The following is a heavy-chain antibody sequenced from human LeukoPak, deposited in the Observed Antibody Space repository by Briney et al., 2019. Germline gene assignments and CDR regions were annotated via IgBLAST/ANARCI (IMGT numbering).Heavy chain of an antibody. D-gene: IGHD6-19*01. J-gene: IGHJ4*02. CDR2: INKDGSEK. CDR1: RFTFSNYW. CDR3: ATYGIGVAALDY. V-gene: IGHV3-7*05. Sequence: GGSLRLSCVVSRFTFSNYWMAWVHQAPGKGLEWVASINKDGSEKYYVDSVKGRFTISRDNAKNSLYLQMNSLRAEDTAVYYCATYGIGVAALDYWGQGTLVTVSS.